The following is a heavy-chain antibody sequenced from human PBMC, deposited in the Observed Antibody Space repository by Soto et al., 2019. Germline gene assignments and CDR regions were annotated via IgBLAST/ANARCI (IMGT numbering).Heavy chain of an antibody. Sequence: SETLSLTCTVSVGSISSGDYYWSWIRQPPGKGLEWIGYIYYSGSTYYNPSLKSRVTISVDTSKNQFSLKLSSVTAADTAVYYCAREGSMVRAYGMDVWGQGTTVTVSS. V-gene: IGHV4-30-4*01. CDR2: IYYSGST. CDR3: AREGSMVRAYGMDV. J-gene: IGHJ6*02. D-gene: IGHD3-10*01. CDR1: VGSISSGDYY.